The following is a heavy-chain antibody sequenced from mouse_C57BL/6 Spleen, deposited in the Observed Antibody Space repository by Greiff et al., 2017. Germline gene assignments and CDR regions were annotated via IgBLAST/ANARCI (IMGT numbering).Heavy chain of an antibody. Sequence: QVQLKESGAELMKPGASVKLSCKATGFTFTGYWIEWVKQRPGHGLEWIGEILPGGGSTNYNEKFKGKATFTADTSSNKAYMRLGSLTTEDSAVYDCARGGIATIVAYYFDYWGQGTTLTVSS. CDR3: ARGGIATIVAYYFDY. V-gene: IGHV1-9*01. CDR2: ILPGGGST. CDR1: GFTFTGYW. J-gene: IGHJ2*01. D-gene: IGHD1-1*01.